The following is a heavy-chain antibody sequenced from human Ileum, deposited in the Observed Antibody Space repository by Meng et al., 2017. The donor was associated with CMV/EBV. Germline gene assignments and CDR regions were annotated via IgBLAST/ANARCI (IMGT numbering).Heavy chain of an antibody. CDR2: ISSSCSTI. J-gene: IGHJ4*02. D-gene: IGHD2-2*01. CDR1: GFTFSYYY. Sequence: GESLKISCAASGFTFSYYYMSWIRQAPGKGLEWVSYISSSCSTIYYADSVKGRFTISRNNAKNSLYLQMNSLRAEETAVYYCARDRGLDCSSTSCRDYWGQGTLVTVSS. V-gene: IGHV3-11*04. CDR3: ARDRGLDCSSTSCRDY.